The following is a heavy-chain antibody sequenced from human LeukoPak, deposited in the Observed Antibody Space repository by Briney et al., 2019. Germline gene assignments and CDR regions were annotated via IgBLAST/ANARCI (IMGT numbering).Heavy chain of an antibody. D-gene: IGHD6-6*01. CDR1: GGSISSYY. CDR3: ARATLAARRVLGGFDY. CDR2: IYYSGST. J-gene: IGHJ4*02. V-gene: IGHV4-59*01. Sequence: PSETLSLTCTVSGGSISSYYWSWIRQPPGKGLEWIGYIYYSGSTNYNPSLKSRVTISVDTSKNQFSLKLSSVTAADTAVYYCARATLAARRVLGGFDYWGQGTLVTVSS.